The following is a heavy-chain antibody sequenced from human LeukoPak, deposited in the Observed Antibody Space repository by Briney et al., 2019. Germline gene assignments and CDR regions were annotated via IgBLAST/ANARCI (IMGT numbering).Heavy chain of an antibody. CDR1: GFTFSSYW. V-gene: IGHV3-7*01. Sequence: GGSLRLSCAASGFTFSSYWMSWVRQAPGKGLEWVANIKQDGSEKYYVDSVKGRFTISRDNAKNSLYLQMNSLRAEDTAVYYCARDRRSRKPDIWSGYYTGPYYYYYMDVWGKGTTVTVSS. J-gene: IGHJ6*03. CDR2: IKQDGSEK. CDR3: ARDRRSRKPDIWSGYYTGPYYYYYMDV. D-gene: IGHD3-3*01.